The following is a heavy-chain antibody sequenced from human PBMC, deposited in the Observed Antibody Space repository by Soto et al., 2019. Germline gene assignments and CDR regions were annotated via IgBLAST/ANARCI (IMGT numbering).Heavy chain of an antibody. D-gene: IGHD3-22*01. J-gene: IGHJ6*02. CDR3: AGTTYYYDSSGYSGYYYYGMDV. V-gene: IGHV3-21*01. CDR1: GFTFSSYS. CDR2: ISSSSSYI. Sequence: GGSLRLSCAASGFTFSSYSMNWVRQAPRKGLEWVSSISSSSSYIYYADSVKGRFTISRDNAKNSLYLQMNSLRAEDTAVYYCAGTTYYYDSSGYSGYYYYGMDVWGQGTTVTVSS.